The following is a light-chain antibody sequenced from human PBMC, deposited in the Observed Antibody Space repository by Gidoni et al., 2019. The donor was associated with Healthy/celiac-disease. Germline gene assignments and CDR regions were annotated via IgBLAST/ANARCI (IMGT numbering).Light chain of an antibody. Sequence: EIVLTQSPGTLSLSPGERATLSCRASQSVSSSYLAWYQQKPGQAPRLLIYGASSRATGIPDRLSGSGSGTDFTITISRLEPEDFAVYYCQQYGSSSLTFGGGTKVEIK. CDR3: QQYGSSSLT. CDR1: QSVSSSY. J-gene: IGKJ4*01. CDR2: GAS. V-gene: IGKV3-20*01.